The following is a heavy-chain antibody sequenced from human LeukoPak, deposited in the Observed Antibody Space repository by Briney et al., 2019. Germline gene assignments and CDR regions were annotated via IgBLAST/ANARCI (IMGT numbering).Heavy chain of an antibody. CDR1: GYSFTSYW. V-gene: IGHV1-2*02. CDR2: INPNSGGT. Sequence: KPGESLKISCKGSGYSFTSYWIGWVRQAPGQGLEWMGWINPNSGGTNYAQKFQGRVTMTRDTSISTAYMELSRLRSDDTAVYYCARDHGREWEPPFDYWGQGTLVTVSS. J-gene: IGHJ4*02. D-gene: IGHD1-26*01. CDR3: ARDHGREWEPPFDY.